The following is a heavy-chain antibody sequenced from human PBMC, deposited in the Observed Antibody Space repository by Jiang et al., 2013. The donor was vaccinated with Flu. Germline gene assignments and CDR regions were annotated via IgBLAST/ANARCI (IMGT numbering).Heavy chain of an antibody. CDR2: IIPIFGTA. J-gene: IGHJ6*02. CDR1: SSYA. V-gene: IGHV1-69*01. CDR3: ARVDGDSPYYYYGMDV. Sequence: SSYAISWVRQAPGQGLEWMGGIIPIFGTANYAQKFQGRVTITADESTSTAYMELSSRRSEDTAVYYCARVDGDSPYYYYGMDVWGQGTTVTVSS. D-gene: IGHD4-17*01.